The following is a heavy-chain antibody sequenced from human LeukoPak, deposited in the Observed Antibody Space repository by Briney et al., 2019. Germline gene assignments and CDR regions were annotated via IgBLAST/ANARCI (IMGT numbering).Heavy chain of an antibody. CDR1: GGSFSGYY. V-gene: IGHV4-34*01. CDR3: ARRCTNGVCSNDAFDI. Sequence: SETLSLTCAVYGGSFSGYYWSWTRQPPGKGLEWIGEINHSGSTNYNPSLKSRVTISVDTSKNQFSLKLSSVTAADTAVYYCARRCTNGVCSNDAFDIWGQGTMVTVSS. J-gene: IGHJ3*02. CDR2: INHSGST. D-gene: IGHD2-8*01.